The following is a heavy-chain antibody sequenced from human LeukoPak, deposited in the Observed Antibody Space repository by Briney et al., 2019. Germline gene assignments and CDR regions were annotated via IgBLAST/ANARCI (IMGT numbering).Heavy chain of an antibody. D-gene: IGHD3-3*01. V-gene: IGHV3-9*01. J-gene: IGHJ6*02. CDR2: ISWNSGSI. Sequence: PGGSLRLSCAASGFTFDDYAMHWVRQAPGKGLEWVSGISWNSGSIGYADSVKGRFTISRDNAKNSLYLQMNSLRAEDTALYYCAKDTSPAPYDFWSGYVSAPDYGMDVWGQGTTVTVSS. CDR1: GFTFDDYA. CDR3: AKDTSPAPYDFWSGYVSAPDYGMDV.